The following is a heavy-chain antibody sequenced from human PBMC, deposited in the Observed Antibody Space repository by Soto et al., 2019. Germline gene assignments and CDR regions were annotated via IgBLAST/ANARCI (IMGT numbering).Heavy chain of an antibody. Sequence: QVQLVESGGGVVQPGRSLRLSCAASGFTFSSYGMHWVRQATGKGLEWVAVIWYDGSNKYYADSVKGRFTISRDNSKNTLYLQMNSLRAEDTAVYYWARDLTYYYDSSGYYGYYYGMDVWGQGTTVTVSS. J-gene: IGHJ6*02. D-gene: IGHD3-22*01. CDR2: IWYDGSNK. V-gene: IGHV3-33*01. CDR3: ARDLTYYYDSSGYYGYYYGMDV. CDR1: GFTFSSYG.